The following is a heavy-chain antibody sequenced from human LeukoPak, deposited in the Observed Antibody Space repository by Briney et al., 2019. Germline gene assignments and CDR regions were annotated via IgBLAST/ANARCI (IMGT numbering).Heavy chain of an antibody. CDR1: GGSISSGGYY. CDR3: ARDPSSSGSYYAFDY. V-gene: IGHV4-30-2*01. CDR2: IYHSGST. J-gene: IGHJ4*02. D-gene: IGHD1-26*01. Sequence: SETLSLTCTVSGGSISSGGYYWSWIRQPPGKGLEWIGYIYHSGSTYYNPSLKSRVTISVDRSKNQFSLKLSSVTAADTAVYYCARDPSSSGSYYAFDYWGQGTLVTVSS.